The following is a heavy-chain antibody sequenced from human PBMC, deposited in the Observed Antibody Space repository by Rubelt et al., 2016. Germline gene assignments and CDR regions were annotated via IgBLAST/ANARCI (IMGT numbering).Heavy chain of an antibody. Sequence: QVQLQESGPGLVKPSETLSLTCTVSVGYMSSYWWSWIRQPPGKGLEWIGSIYYNGTTNCNPSLKSRVTTSVDTSKNQFSLKLTSVTAADTAVYYCAKGAGVAVETTFHCDYWGQGTLVTVSS. D-gene: IGHD2/OR15-2a*01. CDR3: AKGAGVAVETTFHCDY. CDR1: VGYMSSYW. J-gene: IGHJ4*02. V-gene: IGHV4-59*01. CDR2: IYYNGTT.